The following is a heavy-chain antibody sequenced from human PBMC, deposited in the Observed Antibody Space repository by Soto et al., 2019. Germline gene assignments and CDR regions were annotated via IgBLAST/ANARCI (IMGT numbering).Heavy chain of an antibody. J-gene: IGHJ5*02. Sequence: APVKVSCKASGYTFTSYAMHWVRQAPGQRLEWMGWINAGNGNTKYSQKFQGRVTITRDTSASTAYMELSSLRSEDTAVYYCARDPRSTSCYKCPNWFDPWGQGSLVTVSS. CDR3: ARDPRSTSCYKCPNWFDP. V-gene: IGHV1-3*01. D-gene: IGHD2-2*02. CDR2: INAGNGNT. CDR1: GYTFTSYA.